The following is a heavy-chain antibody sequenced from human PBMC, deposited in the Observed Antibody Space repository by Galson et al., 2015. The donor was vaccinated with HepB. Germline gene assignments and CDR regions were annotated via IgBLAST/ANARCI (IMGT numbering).Heavy chain of an antibody. Sequence: SLRLSCAASGFTLSSYAFHWVRQAPGKGLEWVAFISYDGSEKYYADSVRGRFTISRDNSKNTLYLQMNSLRVEDTAVYYCARGLRGNGYSYGHTTYSYYYGMEVWGQGTTVTFSS. CDR3: ARGLRGNGYSYGHTTYSYYYGMEV. CDR1: GFTLSSYA. J-gene: IGHJ6*02. D-gene: IGHD5-18*01. V-gene: IGHV3-30*14. CDR2: ISYDGSEK.